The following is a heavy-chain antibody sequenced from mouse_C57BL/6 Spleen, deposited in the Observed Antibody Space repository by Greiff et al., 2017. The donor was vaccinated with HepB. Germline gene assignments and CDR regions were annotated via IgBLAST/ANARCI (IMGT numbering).Heavy chain of an antibody. CDR1: GYTFTDYY. Sequence: QVQLQQSGAELVRPGASVKLSCKASGYTFTDYYINWVKQRPGQGLEWIARIYPGSGNTYYNEKFKGKATLTAEKSSSTAYMQLSSLTSEDSAVYFCARSETVVASPPWFAYWGQGTLVTVSA. CDR2: IYPGSGNT. D-gene: IGHD1-1*01. CDR3: ARSETVVASPPWFAY. J-gene: IGHJ3*01. V-gene: IGHV1-76*01.